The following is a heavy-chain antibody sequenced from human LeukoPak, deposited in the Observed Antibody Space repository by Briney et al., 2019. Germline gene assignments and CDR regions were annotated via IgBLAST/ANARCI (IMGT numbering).Heavy chain of an antibody. CDR1: GYTFTGYD. Sequence: GASVKVSCKASGYTFTGYDINWVRQATGQGLEWMGWMNPNSGNTGYAQKFQGRVTMTRNTSISTAYMELSSLRSEDTAVYYCASSSGYCSSTSCGNYYYYMDVWGKGTTVTVSS. J-gene: IGHJ6*03. CDR3: ASSSGYCSSTSCGNYYYYMDV. D-gene: IGHD2-2*03. V-gene: IGHV1-8*01. CDR2: MNPNSGNT.